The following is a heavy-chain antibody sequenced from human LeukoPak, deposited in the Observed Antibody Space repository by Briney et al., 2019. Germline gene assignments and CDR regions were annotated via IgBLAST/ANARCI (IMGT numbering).Heavy chain of an antibody. CDR2: ISSTGSNI. D-gene: IGHD3-22*01. CDR3: AATYYYYGSGDY. CDR1: GFTFSTYE. J-gene: IGHJ4*02. Sequence: PGGSLRLSCAASGFTFSTYEMNWVRQAPGKGLEWVSYISSTGSNIYYADSVKGRFTISRDNAKNSLYLLMNSLRTEDTAVYYCAATYYYYGSGDYWGQGTLVTVSS. V-gene: IGHV3-48*03.